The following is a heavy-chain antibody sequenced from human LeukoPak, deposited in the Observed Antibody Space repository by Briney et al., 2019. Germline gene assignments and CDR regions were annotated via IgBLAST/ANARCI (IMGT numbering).Heavy chain of an antibody. V-gene: IGHV3-23*01. D-gene: IGHD3-3*01. CDR3: ARVRWSGYRVDY. CDR2: ISGSGGST. CDR1: GFTFSSYA. J-gene: IGHJ4*02. Sequence: PGGSLRLSCAASGFTFSSYAMSWVRQAPGKGLEWVSAISGSGGSTYYADSVKGRFTISRDNSKNSLYLQMNSLRAEDTAVYYCARVRWSGYRVDYWGQGTLVTVSS.